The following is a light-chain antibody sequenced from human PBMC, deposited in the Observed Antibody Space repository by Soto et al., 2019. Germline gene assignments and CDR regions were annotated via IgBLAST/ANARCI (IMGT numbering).Light chain of an antibody. CDR2: LGS. V-gene: IGKV2-28*01. CDR1: QSLLHSNGYNY. Sequence: DLVMTQSPLSLPVTPGEPASISCRSSQSLLHSNGYNYLDWYLQKPGQSPQLLIYLGSNRASGVHERFSGSESGTDFTLNISRVEDEDVGVYYCMQALQPPGTFGPGTKVDIK. J-gene: IGKJ3*01. CDR3: MQALQPPGT.